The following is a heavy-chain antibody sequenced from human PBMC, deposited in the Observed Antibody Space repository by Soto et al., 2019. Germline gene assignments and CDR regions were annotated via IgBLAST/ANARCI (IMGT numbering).Heavy chain of an antibody. CDR2: ISWNSGNL. Sequence: EVQLVESGGGLVQPGRSLRLSCAASGFTFDNYAMHWVRQTPGKGLEWVSVISWNSGNLGYADSVKGRFTISRDNAKNSLYLQMNSLRAEDTALYYCAKDYTSCSGGRCYASYGMDVWGQGTTVTVS. D-gene: IGHD2-15*01. J-gene: IGHJ6*02. V-gene: IGHV3-9*01. CDR3: AKDYTSCSGGRCYASYGMDV. CDR1: GFTFDNYA.